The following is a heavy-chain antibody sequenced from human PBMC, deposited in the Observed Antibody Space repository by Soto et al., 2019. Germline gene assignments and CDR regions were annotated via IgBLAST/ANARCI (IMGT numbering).Heavy chain of an antibody. D-gene: IGHD4-17*01. Sequence: QLQLQESGPGLVKPSETLSLTCTVSGGSISSNNYFWGWIRQPPGKGLEWIGSIYYSGSTYYNPSRKSRLTMSVDTSKNQFSLKLSSVTAADTAVYSCARHEDDYGDERGFDYWGQGTLVTVSS. V-gene: IGHV4-39*01. CDR2: IYYSGST. CDR3: ARHEDDYGDERGFDY. CDR1: GGSISSNNYF. J-gene: IGHJ4*02.